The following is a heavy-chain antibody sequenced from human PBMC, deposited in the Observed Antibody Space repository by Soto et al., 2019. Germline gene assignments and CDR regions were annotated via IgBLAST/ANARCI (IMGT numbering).Heavy chain of an antibody. CDR3: PRVGACGATTIDY. CDR2: INHSGST. D-gene: IGHD3-10*01. CDR1: GGSFSVYY. Sequence: SETLSLTCAVYGGSFSVYYWSWIRQPPGKGLEWIGEINHSGSTNSNPSLTSRVTISVDKSKNQFSLKLSSVTAADTAVYYCPRVGACGATTIDYWGQGTLVTVSS. J-gene: IGHJ4*02. V-gene: IGHV4-34*01.